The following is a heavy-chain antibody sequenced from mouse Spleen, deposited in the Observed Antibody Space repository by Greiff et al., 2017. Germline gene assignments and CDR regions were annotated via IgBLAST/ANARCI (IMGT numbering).Heavy chain of an antibody. Sequence: QVHVKQSGAELVRPGTSVKISCKASGYTFTNYWLGWVKQRPGHGLEWIGDIYPGGGYTNYNEKFKGKATLTADTSSSTAYMQLSSLTSEDSAVYFCASPPFYGSSSWFAYWGQGTLVTVSA. J-gene: IGHJ3*01. CDR1: GYTFTNYW. V-gene: IGHV1-63*02. CDR2: IYPGGGYT. D-gene: IGHD1-1*01. CDR3: ASPPFYGSSSWFAY.